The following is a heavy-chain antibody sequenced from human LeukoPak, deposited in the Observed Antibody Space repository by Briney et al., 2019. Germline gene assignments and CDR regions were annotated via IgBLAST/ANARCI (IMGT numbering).Heavy chain of an antibody. V-gene: IGHV1-18*01. J-gene: IGHJ6*02. CDR3: ARDWTTVTTADYYYYGMDV. D-gene: IGHD4-17*01. CDR2: ISAYNGNT. Sequence: ASVKVSCKASGYTFTSYGISWVRQAPGQGLEWMGWISAYNGNTNYAQKLQGRVTMTTDTFTSTAYMELRSLRSDDTAVYYCARDWTTVTTADYYYYGMDVWGQGTTVTVSS. CDR1: GYTFTSYG.